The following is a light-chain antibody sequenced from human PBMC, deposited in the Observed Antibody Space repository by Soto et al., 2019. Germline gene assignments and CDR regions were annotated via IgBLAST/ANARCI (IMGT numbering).Light chain of an antibody. J-gene: IGKJ3*01. CDR1: QDISTH. CDR2: TAY. CDR3: QQFRSSPFT. V-gene: IGKV1-13*02. Sequence: AIQLIRSPSSLSASVGDRVTITCRASQDISTHLAWYQQEPGKVPKLLISTAYILQSGVPSRFSGSGSGTDFALTISSLQPEDFATYYCQQFRSSPFTFGPGTKV.